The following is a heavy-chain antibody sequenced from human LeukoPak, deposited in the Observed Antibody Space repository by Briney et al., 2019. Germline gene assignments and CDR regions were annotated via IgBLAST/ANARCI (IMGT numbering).Heavy chain of an antibody. D-gene: IGHD6-13*01. CDR3: ARGTRSIAAVGWKNWFDP. V-gene: IGHV4-39*07. CDR2: IYYSGST. CDR1: GGSISSSSYY. J-gene: IGHJ5*02. Sequence: SETLSLTCTVSGGSISSSSYYWGWIRQPPGKGLEWIGSIYYSGSTNYNPSLKSRVTISVDTSKNQFSLKLSSVTAADTAVYYCARGTRSIAAVGWKNWFDPWGQGTLVTVSS.